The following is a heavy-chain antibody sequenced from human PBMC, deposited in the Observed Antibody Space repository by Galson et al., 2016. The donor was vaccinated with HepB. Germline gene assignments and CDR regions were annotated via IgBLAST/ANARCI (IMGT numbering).Heavy chain of an antibody. Sequence: SVKVSCKASGYDFSNSGISWVRQAPGQGLEWMGWISGYNGHISYAQKFQDRVTLTADTSTSTAYMEVRSLRSDDTAVYHCARVWGDYASYGMDVWGQGTTVIVSS. V-gene: IGHV1-18*01. CDR2: ISGYNGHI. J-gene: IGHJ6*02. D-gene: IGHD4-17*01. CDR1: GYDFSNSG. CDR3: ARVWGDYASYGMDV.